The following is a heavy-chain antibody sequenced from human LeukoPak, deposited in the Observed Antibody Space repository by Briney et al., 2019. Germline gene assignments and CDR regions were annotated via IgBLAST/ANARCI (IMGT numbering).Heavy chain of an antibody. D-gene: IGHD1-26*01. CDR1: GYTFTDHY. CDR3: ARDNSVGDNAWWFDP. J-gene: IGHJ5*02. CDR2: INPTGVST. V-gene: IGHV1-46*01. Sequence: ASVNVSCKASGYTFTDHYMHWVRQAPGQPLEGIGLINPTGVSTGYAQKFQGRVTMTRDMSTSTDYMELSSLRSEDTAIYYCARDNSVGDNAWWFDPWGQGTLVTVSS.